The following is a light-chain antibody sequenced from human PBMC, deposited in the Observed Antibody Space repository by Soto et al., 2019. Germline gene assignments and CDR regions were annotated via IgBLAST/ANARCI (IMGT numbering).Light chain of an antibody. V-gene: IGKV3-15*01. J-gene: IGKJ4*01. CDR3: QQYNDWPLT. Sequence: EKVMTQSPAALSVSPGERATLSCRASQSVKSNLAWYQQKAGQAPRLLLYGASTRATGIPARFSGSASGTEFTLTISSLLSEDSAVYYCQQYNDWPLTFGGGTKVEIK. CDR1: QSVKSN. CDR2: GAS.